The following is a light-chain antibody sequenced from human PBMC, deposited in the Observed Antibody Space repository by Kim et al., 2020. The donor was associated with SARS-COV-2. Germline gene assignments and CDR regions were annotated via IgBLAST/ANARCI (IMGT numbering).Light chain of an antibody. Sequence: SVSLEERPTLACRASQSVNSDLAWYQQKPGQAPSLLIYDASTRAAGIPARFSGSGSGTEFTLTISSLQSEDFAVYYCQHYNNWPYTFGQGTKLEI. CDR3: QHYNNWPYT. J-gene: IGKJ2*01. CDR1: QSVNSD. V-gene: IGKV3-15*01. CDR2: DAS.